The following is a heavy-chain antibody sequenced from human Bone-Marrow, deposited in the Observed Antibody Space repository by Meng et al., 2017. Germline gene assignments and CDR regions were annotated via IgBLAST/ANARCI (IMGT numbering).Heavy chain of an antibody. D-gene: IGHD4-11*01. J-gene: IGHJ4*02. V-gene: IGHV4-4*02. Sequence: QVQLRETGPGVVRPSEPLYLACAVSAGSVSSSNWWSWVRQPPGKGLEWIGEIYHSGSTNYNPSLKSRVTISVDKSKNQFSLKLSSVTAADTAVYYCARGPTTMAHDFDYWGQGTLVTVAS. CDR3: ARGPTTMAHDFDY. CDR1: AGSVSSSNW. CDR2: IYHSGST.